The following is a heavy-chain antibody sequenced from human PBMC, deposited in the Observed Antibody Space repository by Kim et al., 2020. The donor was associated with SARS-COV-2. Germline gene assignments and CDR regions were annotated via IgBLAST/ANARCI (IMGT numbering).Heavy chain of an antibody. V-gene: IGHV3-33*01. J-gene: IGHJ6*02. Sequence: ADSVKGRFTISRDNSKNTRDLQMNSLRAEDTAVYYCARDTRDHYGMDVGGQGTTVTVSS. CDR3: ARDTRDHYGMDV.